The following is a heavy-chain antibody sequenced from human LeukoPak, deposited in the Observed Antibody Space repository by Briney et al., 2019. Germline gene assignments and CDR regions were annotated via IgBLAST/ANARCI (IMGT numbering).Heavy chain of an antibody. CDR1: GGTFSSYA. V-gene: IGHV1-69*04. D-gene: IGHD4-23*01. Sequence: SVKVSCKASGGTFSSYAISWVRQAPGQGLEWMGRIIPILGIANYAQKFQGRVTITADKSTSTAYMELSSLRSEDTAVYYCARDTPGYGGNSESNYWGQGTLVTVSS. CDR3: ARDTPGYGGNSESNY. CDR2: IIPILGIA. J-gene: IGHJ4*02.